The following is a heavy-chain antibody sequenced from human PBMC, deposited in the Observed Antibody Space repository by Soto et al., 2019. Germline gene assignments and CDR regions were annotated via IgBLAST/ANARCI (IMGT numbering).Heavy chain of an antibody. CDR2: IYYSGST. J-gene: IGHJ4*02. D-gene: IGHD6-19*01. CDR3: ARRLAVTGTLEYYFDY. Sequence: PSETLSLTCTVSGGSISSSIYYWGWIRQPPGKGLEWIGNIYYSGSTYYNPSLQSRVTISVDTSKNQFSLRLNSVTASDTAVYYCARRLAVTGTLEYYFDYWGQGSLVTVSS. V-gene: IGHV4-39*01. CDR1: GGSISSSIYY.